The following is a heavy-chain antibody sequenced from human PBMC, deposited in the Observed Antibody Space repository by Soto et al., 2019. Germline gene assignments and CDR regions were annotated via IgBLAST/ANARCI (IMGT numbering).Heavy chain of an antibody. CDR3: AKGKGWELPYGY. CDR1: GLTFSSYG. CDR2: ISYDGSNK. D-gene: IGHD1-26*01. J-gene: IGHJ4*02. V-gene: IGHV3-30*18. Sequence: GGSMRLSCAASGLTFSSYGMHWVRQAPGKGLEWVAVISYDGSNKYYADSVKGRFTISRDNSKNTLYLQMNSLRAEDTAVYYCAKGKGWELPYGYWGQGTLVTVSS.